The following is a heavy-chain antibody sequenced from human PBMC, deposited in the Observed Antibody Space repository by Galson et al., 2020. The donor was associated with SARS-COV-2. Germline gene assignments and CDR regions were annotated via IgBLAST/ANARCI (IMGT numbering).Heavy chain of an antibody. V-gene: IGHV3-74*01. CDR2: INSDGSST. D-gene: IGHD6-13*01. CDR1: GFTFSTSW. J-gene: IGHJ4*02. Sequence: GGSLRLSCAASGFTFSTSWMHWVRQAPGKGLVWVSRINSDGSSTSYADSVKGRFTISRDNAKNTLYLQMNSLRAEDTAVYYCARDSIAAAGHTFDYWGQGTLVTVSS. CDR3: ARDSIAAAGHTFDY.